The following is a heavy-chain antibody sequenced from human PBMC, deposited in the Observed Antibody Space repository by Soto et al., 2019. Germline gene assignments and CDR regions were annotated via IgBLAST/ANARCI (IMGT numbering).Heavy chain of an antibody. CDR3: AKTAAPAYCGGDCFVPFDY. V-gene: IGHV3-23*01. Sequence: TGGSLRLSCAASGFTFSSYAMSWVRQAPGKGLEWVSAISGSGGSTYYADSVKGRFTISRDNSKNTLYLQMNSLRAEDTAVYYCAKTAAPAYCGGDCFVPFDYWGQGTLVTVSS. D-gene: IGHD2-21*02. J-gene: IGHJ4*02. CDR1: GFTFSSYA. CDR2: ISGSGGST.